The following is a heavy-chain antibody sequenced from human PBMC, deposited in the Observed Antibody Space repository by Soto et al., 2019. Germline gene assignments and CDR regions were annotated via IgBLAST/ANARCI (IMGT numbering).Heavy chain of an antibody. V-gene: IGHV4-31*03. CDR2: IYNSGST. CDR3: AREGAHHYDSSGFFVAWFDP. Sequence: QVHLQESGPGVVKPSQTLSLTCTVSGGSISSGGYYWIWIRQHPGKGPEWIGNIYNSGSTYFNPSLKGRVTMSVDTTKNQFSLRLSSVTAADTAMYYCAREGAHHYDSSGFFVAWFDPWGQGILVTVSS. D-gene: IGHD3-22*01. CDR1: GGSISSGGYY. J-gene: IGHJ5*02.